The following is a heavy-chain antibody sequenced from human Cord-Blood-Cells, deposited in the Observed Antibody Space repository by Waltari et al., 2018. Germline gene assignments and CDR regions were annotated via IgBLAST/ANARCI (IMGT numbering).Heavy chain of an antibody. CDR3: AREYQLLLDY. J-gene: IGHJ4*02. CDR2: IWYDGRNK. Sequence: QVQLVESGGGVVQPGRSLRLSCASSRFPFSRYGIHWVRQAPGKGLEWVAVIWYDGRNKYYADSVKGRITISRDNSKNTLYLQMNSLRAEDTAVYYCAREYQLLLDYWGQGTLVTVSS. V-gene: IGHV3-33*01. D-gene: IGHD2-2*01. CDR1: RFPFSRYG.